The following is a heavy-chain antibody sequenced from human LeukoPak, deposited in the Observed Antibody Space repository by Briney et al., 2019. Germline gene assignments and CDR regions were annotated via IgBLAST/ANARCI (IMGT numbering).Heavy chain of an antibody. J-gene: IGHJ4*02. D-gene: IGHD2-15*01. Sequence: GGSLRLSCAASGFTFSSYSINWVRQAPGGGLEWVSYISSSSSTIYYADSVKGRFTISRDNAKNSLYLQMNSLRAEDTAVYYCARDSCSGGSCYLDYWGQGTLVTVSS. V-gene: IGHV3-48*01. CDR3: ARDSCSGGSCYLDY. CDR1: GFTFSSYS. CDR2: ISSSSSTI.